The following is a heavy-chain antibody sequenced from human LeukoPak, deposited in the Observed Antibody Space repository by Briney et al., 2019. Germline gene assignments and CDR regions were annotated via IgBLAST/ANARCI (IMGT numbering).Heavy chain of an antibody. CDR3: ARAYGDGTTYYYYYMDV. V-gene: IGHV1-8*01. Sequence: ASVKVSCKASGYTFTSYDINWVRQATGQGLEWMGWMNPNSGNTGYAQKFQGRVTMTRNTSISTAYMELSSLRSEDTAVYYCARAYGDGTTYYYYYMDVWGKGTTVTVSS. CDR1: GYTFTSYD. D-gene: IGHD4-17*01. J-gene: IGHJ6*03. CDR2: MNPNSGNT.